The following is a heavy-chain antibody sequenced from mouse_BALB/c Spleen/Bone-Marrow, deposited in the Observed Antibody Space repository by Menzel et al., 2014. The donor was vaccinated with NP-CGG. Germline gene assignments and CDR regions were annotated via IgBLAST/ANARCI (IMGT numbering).Heavy chain of an antibody. D-gene: IGHD2-4*01. CDR1: GYTFTNYW. V-gene: IGHV1S132*01. CDR2: IFPGTGTS. Sequence: QVQLKESGAEVVKPGASVKLSCKTSGYTFTNYWIQWVKQRPGQGLGWIGEIFPGTGTSYYNEKFKDKATLTVDTSSSTAYIQLSNLTSEDSAVYFCSRNYDYDEGAWFTYWGQGTLVTVSA. J-gene: IGHJ3*01. CDR3: SRNYDYDEGAWFTY.